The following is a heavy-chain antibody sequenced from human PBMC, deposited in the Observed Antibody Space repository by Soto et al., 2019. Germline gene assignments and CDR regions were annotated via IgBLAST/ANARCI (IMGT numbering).Heavy chain of an antibody. V-gene: IGHV1-3*01. Sequence: QVQLVQSGAEVKKPGASVKVSCKASGYTFTSYAMHWVRQAPGQRLEWMGWINAGNANTKYSQKCQSRVTFTRDTSASTAYMELSSLRSEDTAVYSCARAPSWYSFDYWGQGTLVTVSS. CDR3: ARAPSWYSFDY. CDR2: INAGNANT. J-gene: IGHJ4*02. CDR1: GYTFTSYA. D-gene: IGHD6-13*01.